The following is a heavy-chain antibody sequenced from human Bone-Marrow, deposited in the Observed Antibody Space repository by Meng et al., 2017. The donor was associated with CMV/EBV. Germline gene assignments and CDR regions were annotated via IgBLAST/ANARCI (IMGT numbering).Heavy chain of an antibody. D-gene: IGHD2-2*01. Sequence: GGSLRLSCAASGFTFSDYRLNWVRQAPGKGLEWVAYIDTRGTATNYGDSVKGRFTISRDDAKNSLFLQMSSLRAEDTAVYYCARADCSSTSCPRVYYYYGMDVWGQGTTVTVSS. V-gene: IGHV3-48*04. CDR3: ARADCSSTSCPRVYYYYGMDV. J-gene: IGHJ6*02. CDR2: IDTRGTAT. CDR1: GFTFSDYR.